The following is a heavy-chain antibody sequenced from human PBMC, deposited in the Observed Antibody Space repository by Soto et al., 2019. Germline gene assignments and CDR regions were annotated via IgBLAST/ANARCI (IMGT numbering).Heavy chain of an antibody. V-gene: IGHV3-66*01. CDR2: IDSGGST. J-gene: IGHJ1*01. D-gene: IGHD6-19*01. CDR1: GFTVSSNY. CDR3: ARDRIAVAGNPEYFQH. Sequence: VQLVESGGGLVQPGGSLRLSCAASGFTVSSNYMSWVRQAPGKGLEWVSVIDSGGSTYYADSVNGRFTISRDNSKNTLYLQMNSLRAEDTAVYYCARDRIAVAGNPEYFQHWGQGTLVTVSS.